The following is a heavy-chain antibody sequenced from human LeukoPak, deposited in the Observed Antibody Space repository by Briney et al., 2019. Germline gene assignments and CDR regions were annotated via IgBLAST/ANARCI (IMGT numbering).Heavy chain of an antibody. V-gene: IGHV1-2*02. CDR2: MHPNSGDT. D-gene: IGHD2-21*01. Sequence: ASVKVSCKASGYTFTGYYMHWVRQAPGQGLEWMGWMHPNSGDTHYAQKFQGRVTMTRDTSISTAYMELSKLRSDDTAVYFCAREDVDPFFDYWGQGTLVTVSS. J-gene: IGHJ4*02. CDR3: AREDVDPFFDY. CDR1: GYTFTGYY.